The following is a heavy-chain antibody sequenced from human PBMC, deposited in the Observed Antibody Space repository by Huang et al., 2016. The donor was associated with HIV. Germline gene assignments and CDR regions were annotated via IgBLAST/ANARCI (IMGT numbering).Heavy chain of an antibody. CDR1: GFSLNHKGVG. J-gene: IGHJ6*03. V-gene: IGHV2-5*02. D-gene: IGHD7-27*01. CDR2: IYWDDDK. CDR3: AHIGRLGNYYMDV. Sequence: QITLKESGPTVIKPTQTLTLTCCFSGFSLNHKGVGVGWIRQPPGKALEWLVLIYWDDDKRFTPSLNNRITITKDTSKNQVVCTMTNLDPMDTGTYYCAHIGRLGNYYMDVWGNGTTVTVSS.